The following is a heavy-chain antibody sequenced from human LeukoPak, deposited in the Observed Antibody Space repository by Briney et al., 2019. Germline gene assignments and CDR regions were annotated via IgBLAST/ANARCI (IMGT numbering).Heavy chain of an antibody. V-gene: IGHV3-21*04. D-gene: IGHD6-19*01. CDR3: AKLQQAVAGRPHIDY. CDR2: ISSSTNYI. CDR1: GFTFTSYN. Sequence: GGSLRLSCAASGFTFTSYNMNWVRQAPGKGLEWVSLISSSTNYIYYADSVQGRFTISRDNAKNSLYLQMNSLRAEDTAVYYCAKLQQAVAGRPHIDYWGQGTLVTVSA. J-gene: IGHJ4*02.